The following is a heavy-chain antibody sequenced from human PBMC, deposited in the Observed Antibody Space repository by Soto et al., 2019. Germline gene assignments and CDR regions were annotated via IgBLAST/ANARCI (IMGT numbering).Heavy chain of an antibody. Sequence: TGRSLRLSCAASGFPFTNYWMNWVRQTPGKGLMWVSRISPDGSDVGYADSVEGRFTVSRDNAKNTLYLQMHSLRAEDTAMYYCACWWNIRRVAPRDFDCCGQGTLVIVSP. J-gene: IGHJ4*02. CDR3: ACWWNIRRVAPRDFDC. V-gene: IGHV3-74*01. CDR2: ISPDGSDV. CDR1: GFPFTNYW. D-gene: IGHD2-8*02.